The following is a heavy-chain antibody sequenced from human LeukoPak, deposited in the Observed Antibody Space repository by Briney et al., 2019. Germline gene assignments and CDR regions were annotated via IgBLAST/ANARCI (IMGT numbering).Heavy chain of an antibody. Sequence: GGSLRLSCAAPGFTFSNYYMSWIRQAPGKGLEWVSYIRSSGSTIYYADSVKGRFTISRDNAKNSLYLQMNSLRAEDTAVYYCARALVDFWSGYYKPNYMDVWGKGTTVTVSS. V-gene: IGHV3-11*01. CDR1: GFTFSNYY. CDR3: ARALVDFWSGYYKPNYMDV. CDR2: IRSSGSTI. D-gene: IGHD3-3*01. J-gene: IGHJ6*03.